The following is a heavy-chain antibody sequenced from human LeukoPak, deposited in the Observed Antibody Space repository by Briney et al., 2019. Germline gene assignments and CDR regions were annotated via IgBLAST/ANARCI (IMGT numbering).Heavy chain of an antibody. J-gene: IGHJ4*02. CDR2: ISTTGTTI. D-gene: IGHD4-17*01. CDR3: ARTPPVTGMYFDI. CDR1: GVTFSSYE. Sequence: GSLRLSCAASGVTFSSYEMIWVRQAPGQGLEGGSFISTTGTTIYYADSVKGRFTISRDNAKHSLYLQMNSLRAEDTAVYYCARTPPVTGMYFDIWGQGTLVTVSS. V-gene: IGHV3-48*03.